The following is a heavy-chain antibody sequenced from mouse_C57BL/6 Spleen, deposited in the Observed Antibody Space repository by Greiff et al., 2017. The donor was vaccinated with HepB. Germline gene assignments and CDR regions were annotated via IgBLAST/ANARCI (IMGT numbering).Heavy chain of an antibody. CDR3: AREEELRRGYFDY. CDR2: INPSTGGT. V-gene: IGHV1-42*01. CDR1: GYSFTGYY. Sequence: VQLQQSGPELVKPGASVKISCKASGYSFTGYYMNWVKQSPEKSLEWIGEINPSTGGTTYNQKFKAKATLTVDKSSSTAYMQLKSLTSEDSAVYYCAREEELRRGYFDYWGQGTTLTVSS. J-gene: IGHJ2*01. D-gene: IGHD1-1*01.